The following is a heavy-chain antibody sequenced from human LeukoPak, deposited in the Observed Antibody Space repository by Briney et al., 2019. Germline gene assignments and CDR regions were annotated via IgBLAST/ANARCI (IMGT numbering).Heavy chain of an antibody. V-gene: IGHV3-30*18. J-gene: IGHJ4*02. CDR3: AKGLQVAEPPDY. D-gene: IGHD2-15*01. CDR1: GFSFSNYV. Sequence: GRSLRLSCAASGFSFSNYVMYWVRQAPRKGLEWVAVISYDGNNKYYADSVKGLFTISRDDSKDTLYLQMSSLRGEDTAVYYCAKGLQVAEPPDYWGQGILVTVSS. CDR2: ISYDGNNK.